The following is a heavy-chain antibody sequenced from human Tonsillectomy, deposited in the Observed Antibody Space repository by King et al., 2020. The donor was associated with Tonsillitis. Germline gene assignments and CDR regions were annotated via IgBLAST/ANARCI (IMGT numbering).Heavy chain of an antibody. J-gene: IGHJ4*02. D-gene: IGHD3-22*01. CDR2: IYYSGST. CDR1: GGSISSYY. CDR3: AAVPAEYYYDSSAFDY. Sequence: VQLQESGPGLVKPSETLSLTCTVSGGSISSYYWSWLRQPPGKGLEWIGYIYYSGSTNYNPSLKSRVTISVDTSKNQFSLKLSSVTAADTAVYYCAAVPAEYYYDSSAFDYWGQGTLVTVSS. V-gene: IGHV4-59*08.